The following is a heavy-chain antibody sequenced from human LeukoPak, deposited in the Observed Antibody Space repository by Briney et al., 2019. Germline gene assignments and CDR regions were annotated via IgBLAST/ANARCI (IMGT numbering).Heavy chain of an antibody. D-gene: IGHD3-10*01. CDR2: IGYDGSNK. J-gene: IGHJ4*02. V-gene: IGHV3-33*03. CDR1: GFTFSSYG. Sequence: GGSLRLSCAASGFTFSSYGMHWVRQAPGKGLEWVAVIGYDGSNKYYADSVKGRFTIFRDNAKNSLYLQMNGLRVEDTAVYYCTTFRRHLTDEYWGQGTQVTVSS. CDR3: TTFRRHLTDEY.